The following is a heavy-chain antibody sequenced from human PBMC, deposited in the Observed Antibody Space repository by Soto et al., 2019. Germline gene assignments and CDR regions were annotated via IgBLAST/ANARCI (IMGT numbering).Heavy chain of an antibody. D-gene: IGHD3-3*01. CDR1: GGSISSGDYY. CDR3: ARDLAIFGVVTHDAFAI. J-gene: IGHJ3*02. CDR2: IYYSGST. V-gene: IGHV4-30-4*01. Sequence: PSETLSLSCTVSGGSISSGDYYWSWIRQPPGKGLEWIGYIYYSGSTYYNPSLESRVTISVDTSKNQFSLKLSSVTAADTAVYYCARDLAIFGVVTHDAFAIWGQGTMVTVSS.